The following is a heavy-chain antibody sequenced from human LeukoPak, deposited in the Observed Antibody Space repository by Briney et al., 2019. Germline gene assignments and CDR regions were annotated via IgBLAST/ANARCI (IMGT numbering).Heavy chain of an antibody. CDR2: IIPIFGTA. CDR3: ARDQSSYYYGSGSYYNHDY. V-gene: IGHV1-69*01. Sequence: SVKVSCKASGGTFSSYAISWVRQAPGQGLEWMGGIIPIFGTANYAQKFQGRVTITADESTSTAYMELSSLRSEDTAVYYCARDQSSYYYGSGSYYNHDYWGQGTLVTVSS. J-gene: IGHJ4*02. CDR1: GGTFSSYA. D-gene: IGHD3-10*01.